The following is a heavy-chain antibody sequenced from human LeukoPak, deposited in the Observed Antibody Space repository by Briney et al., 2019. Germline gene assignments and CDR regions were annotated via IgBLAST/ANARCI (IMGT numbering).Heavy chain of an antibody. V-gene: IGHV1-8*01. D-gene: IGHD3-10*01. CDR2: MNPNSGNT. CDR3: ARGIVRGVPYNWFDP. Sequence: ASVKLSCKASGYAFTSYDINWVRQATGQGLEWMGWMNPNSGNTGYAQKFQGRVTMTRNTSISTAYMELSSLRSEDTAVYYCARGIVRGVPYNWFDPWGQGTLVTVSS. CDR1: GYAFTSYD. J-gene: IGHJ5*02.